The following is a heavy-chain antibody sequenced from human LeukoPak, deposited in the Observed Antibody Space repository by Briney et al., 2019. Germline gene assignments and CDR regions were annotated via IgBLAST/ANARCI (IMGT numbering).Heavy chain of an antibody. V-gene: IGHV3-30*14. CDR3: ARDRTSIRVPGAFDI. Sequence: GRSLRLSCAASGFTFRNYAMHWVRQAPGKGLEWVAVISYDGSNKYYADSVKGRFTISRDNSKNTLYLQMNSLRAEDTAVYYCARDRTSIRVPGAFDIWGQGTMVTVSS. D-gene: IGHD1-14*01. CDR1: GFTFRNYA. J-gene: IGHJ3*02. CDR2: ISYDGSNK.